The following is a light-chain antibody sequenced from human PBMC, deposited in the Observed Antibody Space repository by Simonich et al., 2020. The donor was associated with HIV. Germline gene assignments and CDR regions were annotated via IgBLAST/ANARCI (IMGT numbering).Light chain of an antibody. CDR3: QQYYITPHT. Sequence: DIVMTQSPDSLAVSLGERATINCKSSQSGLYSSNNKNDLAWYQQKPGQPPNLLIYWASTRESGVPDRFNGSGSETDFTLTISSLQAEDVAVYYCQQYYITPHTFGQGTKVEIK. J-gene: IGKJ1*01. CDR1: QSGLYSSNNKND. CDR2: WAS. V-gene: IGKV4-1*01.